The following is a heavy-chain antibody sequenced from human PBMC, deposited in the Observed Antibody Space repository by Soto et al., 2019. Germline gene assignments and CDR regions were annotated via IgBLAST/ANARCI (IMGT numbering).Heavy chain of an antibody. CDR1: GFTFDDYA. Sequence: GGSLRLSCAASGFTFDDYAMHWVRQAPGKGLEWVSGISWNSGSIGYADSVKGRFTISRDNAKNSLYLQMNSLRSEDTAVYYCATYSGNYERYGVYYGMDVWGQGTTVTVSS. D-gene: IGHD1-26*01. V-gene: IGHV3-9*01. CDR3: ATYSGNYERYGVYYGMDV. CDR2: ISWNSGSI. J-gene: IGHJ6*02.